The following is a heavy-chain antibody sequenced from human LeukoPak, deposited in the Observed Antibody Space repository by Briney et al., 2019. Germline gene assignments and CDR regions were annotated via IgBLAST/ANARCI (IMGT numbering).Heavy chain of an antibody. V-gene: IGHV3-48*01. CDR1: GFTFSSYS. CDR2: ISSSSSTI. J-gene: IGHJ4*02. CDR3: ARDRDSSGYYGFDY. Sequence: GGSLTLSCAASGFTFSSYSINWVRQAPGKGLEGVSYISSSSSTIYYADSVKGRFTISRDNAKNSLYLQMNSLRAEDTAVYYCARDRDSSGYYGFDYGGQGTLVTVSS. D-gene: IGHD3-22*01.